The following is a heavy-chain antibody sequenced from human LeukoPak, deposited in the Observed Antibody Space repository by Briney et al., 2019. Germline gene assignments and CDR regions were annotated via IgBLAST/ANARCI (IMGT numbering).Heavy chain of an antibody. CDR3: ASTACGGDCYKYFQH. D-gene: IGHD2-21*02. Sequence: ASVKVSCKASGYTFTGYYMHWVRQAPGQGLECMGWINPNSGGTNYAQKFQGRVTMTRDTSISTAYMELSRLRSDDTAVYYCASTACGGDCYKYFQHWGQGTLVTVSS. V-gene: IGHV1-2*02. CDR2: INPNSGGT. CDR1: GYTFTGYY. J-gene: IGHJ1*01.